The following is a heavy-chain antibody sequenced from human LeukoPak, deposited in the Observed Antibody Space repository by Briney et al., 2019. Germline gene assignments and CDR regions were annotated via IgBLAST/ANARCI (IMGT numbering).Heavy chain of an antibody. CDR1: GFTVITND. D-gene: IGHD6-19*01. V-gene: IGHV3-53*01. CDR3: ARDLAVAGKGPGDY. Sequence: PGGSLRLSCAASGFTVITNDMTWVRQAPGKGLEWVSVLYSDGNTKYADSVQGRFTISRDNSKNTLYLEMNSLRAEDTAVYYCARDLAVAGKGPGDYWGQGTLVTVSS. CDR2: LYSDGNT. J-gene: IGHJ4*02.